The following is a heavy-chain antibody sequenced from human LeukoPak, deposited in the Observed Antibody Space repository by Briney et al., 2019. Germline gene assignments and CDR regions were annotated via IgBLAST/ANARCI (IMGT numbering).Heavy chain of an antibody. CDR1: GGTFSSYA. CDR3: ATDCSGGSCPSHY. D-gene: IGHD2-15*01. V-gene: IGHV1-69*01. Sequence: ASVKVSCKASGGTFSSYAISWVRQAPGQGLEWTGGIIPIFGTANYAQKFQGRVTITADESTSTAYMELSSLRSEDTAVYYCATDCSGGSCPSHYWGQGTLVTVSS. CDR2: IIPIFGTA. J-gene: IGHJ4*02.